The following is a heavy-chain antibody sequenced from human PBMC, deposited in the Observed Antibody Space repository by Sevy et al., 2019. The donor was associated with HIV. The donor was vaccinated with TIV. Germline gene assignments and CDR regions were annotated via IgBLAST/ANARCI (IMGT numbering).Heavy chain of an antibody. CDR1: GYTLTELS. V-gene: IGHV1-24*01. J-gene: IGHJ4*02. Sequence: ASVKVSCKVSGYTLTELSMHWVRQAPGKGLEWMGSFDPEDGERIYAQKFQGRVTLTEETSADTAYMELSSLRSEDTAVYYCAATKDYYDSSGYPFDYWGQGTLVTVSS. CDR3: AATKDYYDSSGYPFDY. D-gene: IGHD3-22*01. CDR2: FDPEDGER.